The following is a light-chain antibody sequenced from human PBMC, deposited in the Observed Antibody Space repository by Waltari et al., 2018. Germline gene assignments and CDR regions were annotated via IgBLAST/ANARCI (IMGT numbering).Light chain of an antibody. J-gene: IGKJ5*01. CDR3: QQYGSSLLT. CDR1: QSVSSSY. V-gene: IGKV3-20*01. Sequence: EIELTQSPGTLSLSQGERATRSCRASQSVSSSYLAWYQQKPGQAPRLLIYGASSRATGIPDRFSGSGSGTDFTLTISRLEPEDFAVYYCQQYGSSLLTFGQGTRLEIK. CDR2: GAS.